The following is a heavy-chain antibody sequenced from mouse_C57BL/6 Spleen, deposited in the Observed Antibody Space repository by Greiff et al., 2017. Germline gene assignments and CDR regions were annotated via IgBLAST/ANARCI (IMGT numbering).Heavy chain of an antibody. CDR2: IDPSDSEY. Sequence: QVQLQQPGAELVRPGSSVKLSCKASGYTFTSYWMHWVKQRPIQGLEWIGNIDPSDSEYHYNQKFKDKARLTVDKSSSTAYMQLSSLTSEDAAVYYCARDSNYFDYWGQGTTLTVSS. CDR1: GYTFTSYW. V-gene: IGHV1-52*01. CDR3: ARDSNYFDY. J-gene: IGHJ2*01. D-gene: IGHD2-5*01.